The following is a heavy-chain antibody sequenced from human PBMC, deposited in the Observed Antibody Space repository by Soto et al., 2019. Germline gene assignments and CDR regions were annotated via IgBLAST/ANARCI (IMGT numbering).Heavy chain of an antibody. J-gene: IGHJ4*01. CDR3: ASDSGYGSGASVNHYLAY. D-gene: IGHD3-10*01. CDR1: GFTFVSYW. Sequence: EVQLVESVGGLVQPGGSLRLSCAASGFTFVSYWRSWVRQAPGKGLEWLATIKMDASEKKYVDSVKGRFTMSRANAKNSLYRQMDSLRDEDTAVYYCASDSGYGSGASVNHYLAYWGHGTLVTVSS. CDR2: IKMDASEK. V-gene: IGHV3-7*01.